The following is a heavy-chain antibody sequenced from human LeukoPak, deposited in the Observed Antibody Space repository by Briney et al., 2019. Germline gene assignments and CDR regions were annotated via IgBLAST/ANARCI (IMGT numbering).Heavy chain of an antibody. Sequence: GESLKISCKGSGFSFTTYWIGWVRQMPGRGLEWMGNIYPGDSDTRYSPSFQGQVTVSADKSISTAYLQWSSLKASDTAIYYCARRDFTSEHFDYWGQGTLVTLSS. J-gene: IGHJ4*02. CDR3: ARRDFTSEHFDY. D-gene: IGHD1-14*01. CDR1: GFSFTTYW. CDR2: IYPGDSDT. V-gene: IGHV5-51*01.